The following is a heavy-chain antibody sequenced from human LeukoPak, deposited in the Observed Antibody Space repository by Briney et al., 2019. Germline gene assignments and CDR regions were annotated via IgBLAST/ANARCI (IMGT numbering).Heavy chain of an antibody. CDR1: GGSISSSSYY. CDR3: ARDSYGGFDY. J-gene: IGHJ4*02. V-gene: IGHV4-39*07. Sequence: PSETLSLTCTVSGGSISSSSYYWGWIRQPPGKGLEWIGSIYYSGNTYFNPSLKSRVTISVDTSKNQFSLRLSSVTAADTAVYYCARDSYGGFDYWGQGTLVTVSS. CDR2: IYYSGNT. D-gene: IGHD4-23*01.